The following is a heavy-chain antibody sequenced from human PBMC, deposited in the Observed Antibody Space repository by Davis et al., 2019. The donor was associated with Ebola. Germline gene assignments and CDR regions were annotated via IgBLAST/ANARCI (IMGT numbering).Heavy chain of an antibody. CDR1: GFTFDDHG. V-gene: IGHV3-23*01. D-gene: IGHD3-22*01. CDR3: AKVRDSSGYYYVNYFDY. J-gene: IGHJ4*02. CDR2: ISGSGGST. Sequence: PGGSLRLSCAASGFTFDDHGMNWVRHAPGKGLEWVSAISGSGGSTYYADSVKGRFTISRDNSKNTLYLQMNSLRAEDTAVYYCAKVRDSSGYYYVNYFDYWGQGTLVTVSS.